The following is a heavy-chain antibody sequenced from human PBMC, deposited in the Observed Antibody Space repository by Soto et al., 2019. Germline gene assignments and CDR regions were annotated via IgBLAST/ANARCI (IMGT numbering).Heavy chain of an antibody. CDR2: ISSNGGST. CDR3: ARAYYYGSGSGAFDI. J-gene: IGHJ3*02. D-gene: IGHD3-10*01. CDR1: GFTFSSYA. Sequence: VQLVESGGGLVQPGGSLRLSCAASGFTFSSYAMHWVRQAPGKGLEYVSAISSNGGSTYYANSVKGRFTISRDNSKNTLYLQMGSLRAEDMAVYYCARAYYYGSGSGAFDIWGQGTMVTVSS. V-gene: IGHV3-64*01.